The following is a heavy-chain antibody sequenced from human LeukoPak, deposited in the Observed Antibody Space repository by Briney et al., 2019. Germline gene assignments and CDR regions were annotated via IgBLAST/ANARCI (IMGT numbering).Heavy chain of an antibody. D-gene: IGHD2-21*02. V-gene: IGHV1-58*02. Sequence: GASVKVSCKASGFTFTSSAMQWVRQARGQRLEWIGWIVVGSGNTNYAQKFQERVTITRDMSTSTAYMELSSLRSEDTAVYYCARVPRAYCGGDCYIRYWYFDLWGRGTLVTVSS. CDR1: GFTFTSSA. CDR3: ARVPRAYCGGDCYIRYWYFDL. CDR2: IVVGSGNT. J-gene: IGHJ2*01.